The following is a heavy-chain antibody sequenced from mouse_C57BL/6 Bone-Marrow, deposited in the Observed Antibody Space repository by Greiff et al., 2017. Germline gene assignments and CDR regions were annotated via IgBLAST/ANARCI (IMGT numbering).Heavy chain of an antibody. CDR1: GYSITSGYY. CDR2: ISYDGSN. D-gene: IGHD2-1*01. Sequence: VQLKESGPGLVKPSQSLSLTCSVTGYSITSGYYWNWIRQFPGNKLEWMGYISYDGSNNYNPSLKNRISITRDTSKNQFFLKLNSVTTEDTATYYCASYYGNYGGFAYWGQGTLVTVSA. CDR3: ASYYGNYGGFAY. J-gene: IGHJ3*01. V-gene: IGHV3-6*01.